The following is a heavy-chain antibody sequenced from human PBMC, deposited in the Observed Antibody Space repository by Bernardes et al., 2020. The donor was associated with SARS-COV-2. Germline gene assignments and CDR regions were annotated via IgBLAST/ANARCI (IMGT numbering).Heavy chain of an antibody. D-gene: IGHD3-3*01. CDR3: ARRITIFGVANPFDY. CDR2: INHSGST. CDR1: GGSFSGYY. V-gene: IGHV4-34*01. Sequence: SETLSLTCAVYGGSFSGYYWSWIRQPPGKGLEWIGEINHSGSTNYNPSLKSRVTISVDTSKNQFSLKLSSVTAADTAVYYCARRITIFGVANPFDYWGQGTLVTVSS. J-gene: IGHJ4*02.